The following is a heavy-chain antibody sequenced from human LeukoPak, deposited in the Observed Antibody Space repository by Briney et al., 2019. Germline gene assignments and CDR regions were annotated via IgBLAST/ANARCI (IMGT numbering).Heavy chain of an antibody. Sequence: GGSLRLSCAASGFTFSSYGMHWVRRAPGEGLEWVAFIRYDGSNKYYADSVKGRFTISRDNSKNTLYLQMNSLRAEDTAVYYCAKGHKGFYYGSGSSFDYWGQGTLVTVSS. CDR1: GFTFSSYG. D-gene: IGHD3-10*01. CDR3: AKGHKGFYYGSGSSFDY. CDR2: IRYDGSNK. J-gene: IGHJ4*02. V-gene: IGHV3-30*02.